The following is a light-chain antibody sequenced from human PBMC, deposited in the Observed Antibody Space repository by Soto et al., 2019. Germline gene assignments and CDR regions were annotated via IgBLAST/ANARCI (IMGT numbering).Light chain of an antibody. CDR2: DAS. V-gene: IGKV3-11*01. Sequence: EIVLTQSPATLSLSPGERATLSCRASQSVSSYLLWYQQKPGQAPRLLIYDASNRATGIPDRFSGSGSGTDFTLTISRLEPEDFAVYYCQQYKDWPRTFGQGTKVDIK. CDR3: QQYKDWPRT. J-gene: IGKJ1*01. CDR1: QSVSSY.